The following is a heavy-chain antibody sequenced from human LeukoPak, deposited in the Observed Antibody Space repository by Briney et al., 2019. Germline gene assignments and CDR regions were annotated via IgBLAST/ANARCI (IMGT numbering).Heavy chain of an antibody. V-gene: IGHV4-34*01. CDR3: ARVLGGYISPGWFDP. CDR1: GGSFSGYY. J-gene: IGHJ5*02. CDR2: INHSGST. D-gene: IGHD2-2*02. Sequence: SETLSLTCAVYGGSFSGYYWSWIRRPPGKGLEWIGEINHSGSTNYNPSLKSRVTISVDTSKNQFSLKLSSVTAADTAVYYCARVLGGYISPGWFDPWGQGTLVTVSS.